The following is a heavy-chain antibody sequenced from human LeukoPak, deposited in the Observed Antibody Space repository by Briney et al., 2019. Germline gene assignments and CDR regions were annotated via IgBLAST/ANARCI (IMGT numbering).Heavy chain of an antibody. Sequence: PGGSLRLSCAASGFTFSSYAMSWVRQAPGKGLEWVSAISGSGGSTYYADPVKGRFTISRDNSKNTLYLQMNSLRAEDTAVYYCANSGGWVHYYGMDVWGQGTTVTVSS. D-gene: IGHD6-19*01. CDR3: ANSGGWVHYYGMDV. CDR1: GFTFSSYA. V-gene: IGHV3-23*01. J-gene: IGHJ6*02. CDR2: ISGSGGST.